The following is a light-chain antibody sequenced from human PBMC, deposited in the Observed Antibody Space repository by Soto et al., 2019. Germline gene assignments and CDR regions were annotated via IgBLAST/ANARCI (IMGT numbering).Light chain of an antibody. V-gene: IGKV3-15*01. Sequence: IVMTQSPATLSVSPGERATLSCRASQSISSNLAWFQQKPGQAPRLLIYRASTRATDIPVRFSGSGSGTDFTLTISSLQSEDFAVYYCQQYNNWPPAWTFGQGTKVEIK. CDR2: RAS. CDR3: QQYNNWPPAWT. J-gene: IGKJ1*01. CDR1: QSISSN.